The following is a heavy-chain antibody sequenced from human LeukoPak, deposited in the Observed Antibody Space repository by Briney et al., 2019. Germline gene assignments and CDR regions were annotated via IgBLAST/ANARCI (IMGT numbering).Heavy chain of an antibody. D-gene: IGHD6-6*01. CDR2: INHSGST. CDR1: GGSFSGYY. Sequence: SETLSLTCAVYGGSFSGYYWSWIRQPPGKGLEWIGEINHSGSTNYNPSLKSRVTISVDTSKNQFSLKLSSVTAADTAVYYCARLFRARLYSSSSSPYFDYWGQGTLVTVSS. CDR3: ARLFRARLYSSSSSPYFDY. J-gene: IGHJ4*02. V-gene: IGHV4-34*01.